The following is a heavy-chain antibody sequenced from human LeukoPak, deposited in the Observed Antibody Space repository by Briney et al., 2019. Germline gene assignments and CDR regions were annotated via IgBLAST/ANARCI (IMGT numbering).Heavy chain of an antibody. V-gene: IGHV4-59*01. CDR3: ARGSIAAAEGSHWFDP. Sequence: PPETLSLTCTVSGGSISNYYWSWIRQPPGKGLEWIGYIYYSGSANYNPSLKRRVTLSVDTSKNQFSLKLSSVTAADTAVYYCARGSIAAAEGSHWFDPWGQGTLVTVSS. J-gene: IGHJ5*02. CDR1: GGSISNYY. CDR2: IYYSGSA. D-gene: IGHD6-13*01.